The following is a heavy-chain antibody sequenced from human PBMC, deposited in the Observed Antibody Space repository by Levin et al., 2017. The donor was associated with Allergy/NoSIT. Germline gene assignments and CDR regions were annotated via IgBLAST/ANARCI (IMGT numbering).Heavy chain of an antibody. CDR2: ISYDGNKT. CDR1: GFTFSNYA. CDR3: ARTKGYRFGY. J-gene: IGHJ4*02. D-gene: IGHD1-1*01. Sequence: GESLKISCAASGFTFSNYAMHWVRQTPGKGLEWVTIISYDGNKTYYADSVKGRFTISRDNSKSTLYLQMNSLRTDDTAVYYCARTKGYRFGYWGQGTLVTVSS. V-gene: IGHV3-30*04.